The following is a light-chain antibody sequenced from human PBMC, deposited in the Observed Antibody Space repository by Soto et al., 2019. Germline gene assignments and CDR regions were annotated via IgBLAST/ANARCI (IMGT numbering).Light chain of an antibody. CDR2: KAS. V-gene: IGKV1-5*03. Sequence: DIQMTQSPSSLSASVGDTVAVTCRASQSVSGWLAWYQQKPGKAPKLLIYKASTLKSGVPSRFSGSGSGTEITLTISSLQPDDFATYYCQHYNSYSEAFGQGTKVDI. J-gene: IGKJ1*01. CDR1: QSVSGW. CDR3: QHYNSYSEA.